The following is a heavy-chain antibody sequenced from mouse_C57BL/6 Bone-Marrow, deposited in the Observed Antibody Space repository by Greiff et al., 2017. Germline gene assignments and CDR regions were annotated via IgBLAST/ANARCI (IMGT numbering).Heavy chain of an antibody. D-gene: IGHD1-2*01. J-gene: IGHJ2*01. CDR2: IYPGDGDT. Sequence: QVQLQQSGAELVKPGASVKISCKASGYAFSSYWMNWVKQRPGKGLEWIGQIYPGDGDTNYNGKFKGKATLTADKSSSTAYMQRSSLTSEDSAVYFCARPFHYYGYFDYWGQGTTLTVSS. CDR1: GYAFSSYW. V-gene: IGHV1-80*01. CDR3: ARPFHYYGYFDY.